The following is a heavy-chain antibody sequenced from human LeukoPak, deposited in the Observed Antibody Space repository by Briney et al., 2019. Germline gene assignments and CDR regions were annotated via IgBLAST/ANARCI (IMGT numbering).Heavy chain of an antibody. CDR3: AREVPLQWPEGRYSDG. CDR2: IYYSGST. J-gene: IGHJ4*02. Sequence: SETLSLTCTVSGGSISSYYWSWIRQPPGKGLEWIGYIYYSGSTNYNTSLKSRVTISVDTSKNQFSLKLSSVTAADTAVYYCAREVPLQWPEGRYSDGWGQGTLVT. D-gene: IGHD6-19*01. CDR1: GGSISSYY. V-gene: IGHV4-59*01.